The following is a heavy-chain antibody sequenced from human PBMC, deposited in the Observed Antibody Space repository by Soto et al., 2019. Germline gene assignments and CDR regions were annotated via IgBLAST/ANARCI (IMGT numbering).Heavy chain of an antibody. CDR1: GFRFDDYA. Sequence: EVQLVESGGGSVQPGRSLRLSCAASGFRFDDYAMHWIRQAPGKGLEWVSGISWNSGRIGYADSVKGRFTISRDNAKNSLYLQMTSLRGEDTALYYCAKDRSTAVTGTDYWGQGTLVTVSS. J-gene: IGHJ4*02. CDR2: ISWNSGRI. D-gene: IGHD6-19*01. CDR3: AKDRSTAVTGTDY. V-gene: IGHV3-9*01.